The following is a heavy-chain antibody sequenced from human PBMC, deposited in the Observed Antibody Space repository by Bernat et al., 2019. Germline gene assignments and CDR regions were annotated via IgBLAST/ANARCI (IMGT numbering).Heavy chain of an antibody. CDR3: ARDFYQYPAGTTTYFDY. CDR2: IWYDGSNK. Sequence: QVQLVESGGGVVQPGRSLRLSCAASGFTFSSYGMHWVRQAPGKGLEWVAVIWYDGSNKYYADSVKDRFTISRDNSKNTLYLQMNSLRAEDTAVYYCARDFYQYPAGTTTYFDYWGQGTLVTVSS. D-gene: IGHD6-19*01. J-gene: IGHJ4*02. CDR1: GFTFSSYG. V-gene: IGHV3-33*01.